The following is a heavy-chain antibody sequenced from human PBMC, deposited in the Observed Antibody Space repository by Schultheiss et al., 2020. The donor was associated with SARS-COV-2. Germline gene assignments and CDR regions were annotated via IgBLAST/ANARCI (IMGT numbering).Heavy chain of an antibody. V-gene: IGHV1-18*01. CDR2: ISAYNGNT. CDR1: GYTFTVYG. Sequence: ASVKVSCEASGYTFTVYGISWVRQAPGQGLEWMGWISAYNGNTNYAQKLQGRVTMTTDTSTSTAYMELRSLRSDDTAVYYCARAHTMIYGMDVWGQGTTVTVSS. D-gene: IGHD3-22*01. J-gene: IGHJ6*02. CDR3: ARAHTMIYGMDV.